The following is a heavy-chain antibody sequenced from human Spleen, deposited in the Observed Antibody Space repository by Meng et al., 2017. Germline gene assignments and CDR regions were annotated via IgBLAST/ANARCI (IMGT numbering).Heavy chain of an antibody. Sequence: ASVKVSCKPSGYTFTSYYMHWVRQAPGHGLEWMGIINPSGGSTGYAQRFQGRVTITRNTSISTAYMELSSLRSEDTAVYYCAIYGDYGSRGFDPWGQGTLVTVSS. CDR2: INPSGGST. J-gene: IGHJ5*02. V-gene: IGHV1-46*01. CDR1: GYTFTSYY. CDR3: AIYGDYGSRGFDP. D-gene: IGHD4-17*01.